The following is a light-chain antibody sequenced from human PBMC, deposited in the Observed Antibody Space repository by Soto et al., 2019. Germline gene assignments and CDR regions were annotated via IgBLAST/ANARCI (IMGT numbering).Light chain of an antibody. V-gene: IGKV1-9*01. J-gene: IGKJ4*01. CDR1: QGISSY. Sequence: DIQLTQSPSFLSASVGDRVTITCRASQGISSYLAWYQQKPGKAPKLLIYAESTLQSGVPSRFSGSGSGTDSTLTISSLQPEDFATYYCQQLNSYPLTFGGAPKVEIK. CDR2: AES. CDR3: QQLNSYPLT.